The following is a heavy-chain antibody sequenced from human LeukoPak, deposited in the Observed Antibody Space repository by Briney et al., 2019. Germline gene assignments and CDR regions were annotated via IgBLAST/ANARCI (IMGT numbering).Heavy chain of an antibody. D-gene: IGHD2-8*01. CDR1: GGSISSYY. Sequence: SETLSLTCTVSGGSISSYYWSWIRQPPGKGLEWIGYIYYSGSTNYNPSLKRRVTMSVDTSKNQFSLKLNSVTAADTAVYYCARVSTYCTNGVCQQNFDYWGQGTLVTVSS. CDR2: IYYSGST. CDR3: ARVSTYCTNGVCQQNFDY. V-gene: IGHV4-59*12. J-gene: IGHJ4*02.